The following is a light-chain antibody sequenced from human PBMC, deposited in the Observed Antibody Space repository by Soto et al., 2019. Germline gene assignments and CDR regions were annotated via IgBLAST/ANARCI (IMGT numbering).Light chain of an antibody. CDR1: QSISSY. V-gene: IGKV1-12*01. J-gene: IGKJ1*01. CDR3: QLATSLPPWT. CDR2: AAS. Sequence: DIQMTQSPSSLSASVGDRVSITCRASQSISSYLNWYQQRPGKAPRLLIYAASSLQSGVPSRFSGSGFGTDFTLTISSLQPEDIATYYCQLATSLPPWTFGQGTKVEIK.